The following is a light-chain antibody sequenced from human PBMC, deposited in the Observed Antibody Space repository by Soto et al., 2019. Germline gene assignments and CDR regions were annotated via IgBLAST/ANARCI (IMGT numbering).Light chain of an antibody. CDR3: QQYGSSGT. CDR2: GAS. CDR1: QSVDSSF. Sequence: ITQSPDTLSVSPGERATLSCRASQSVDSSFLAWYQPKPGQAPRLLIFGASNRATGIPDRLSGSGSGTDFTLTISRLEPEDFAVYYCQQYGSSGTFGQGTKVDIK. J-gene: IGKJ1*01. V-gene: IGKV3-20*01.